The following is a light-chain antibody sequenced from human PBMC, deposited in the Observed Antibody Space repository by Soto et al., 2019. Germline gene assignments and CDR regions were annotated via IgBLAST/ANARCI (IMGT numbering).Light chain of an antibody. Sequence: ILMTKSPATLSVSPGDSATLSCRASQTVGVRLAWYQHKPGQAPRLLIYGASTRATGIPARFSGSGSGTDFTLTISSLQPEDFATYYCQQSYSTPRTFGQGTKVDI. V-gene: IGKV3-15*01. CDR3: QQSYSTPRT. J-gene: IGKJ1*01. CDR1: QTVGVR. CDR2: GAS.